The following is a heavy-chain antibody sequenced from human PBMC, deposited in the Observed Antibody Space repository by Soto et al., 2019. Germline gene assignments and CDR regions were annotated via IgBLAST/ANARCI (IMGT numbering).Heavy chain of an antibody. CDR2: ISGSGGST. J-gene: IGHJ6*02. V-gene: IGHV3-23*01. CDR1: GFTFSSYA. Sequence: EVQLLESGGGLVQPGGSLRLSCAASGFTFSSYAMSWVRQAPGKGLEWVSAISGSGGSTYYADSVKGRFTISRDNSKNTLDLQMDSLRGEDTAVYYCAKCLGRYYYSYGMDVWGQGTTVTVSS. CDR3: AKCLGRYYYSYGMDV. D-gene: IGHD3-10*01.